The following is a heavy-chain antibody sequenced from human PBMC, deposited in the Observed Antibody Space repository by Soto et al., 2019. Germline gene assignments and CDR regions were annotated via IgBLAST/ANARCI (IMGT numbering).Heavy chain of an antibody. Sequence: PGGSLRLSCAASGFTFSSYSMNWVRQAPGKGLEWVSYISSSSRTIYCADSVKCRFTISRDNVKNSLYLQMNSLRAEDTAVYYCAREWDGDGYNSGWFDPWGQGTLVTVSS. CDR2: ISSSSRTI. D-gene: IGHD5-12*01. V-gene: IGHV3-48*01. CDR1: GFTFSSYS. J-gene: IGHJ5*02. CDR3: AREWDGDGYNSGWFDP.